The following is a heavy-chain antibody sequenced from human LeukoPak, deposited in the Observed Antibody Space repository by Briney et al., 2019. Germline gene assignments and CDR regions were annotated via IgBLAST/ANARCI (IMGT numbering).Heavy chain of an antibody. Sequence: SETLSLTCSVSGGLISSSGNFYWGWIRQVPGKGLEWIGSVYYTGCSYDNPSLKSRVTVSVDTSKNQFSLKLNSVTAADTAIYYCARQGAITARRTHYYAMDVWGPGTTVTVSS. CDR3: ARQGAITARRTHYYAMDV. D-gene: IGHD1-20*01. CDR2: VYYTGCS. CDR1: GGLISSSGNFY. V-gene: IGHV4-39*01. J-gene: IGHJ6*02.